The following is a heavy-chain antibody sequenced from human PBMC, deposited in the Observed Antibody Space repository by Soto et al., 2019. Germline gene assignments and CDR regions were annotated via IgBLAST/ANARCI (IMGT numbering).Heavy chain of an antibody. J-gene: IGHJ4*02. CDR2: IIPIFGTA. V-gene: IGHV1-69*13. D-gene: IGHD4-17*01. Sequence: VKVSCKASGGTFSSYAISWVRQAPGQGLEWMGGIIPIFGTANYAQKFQGRVTITADESTSTAYMELSSLRSEDTAVYYCARDNYGDGYYFDYWGQGTLVTVSS. CDR1: GGTFSSYA. CDR3: ARDNYGDGYYFDY.